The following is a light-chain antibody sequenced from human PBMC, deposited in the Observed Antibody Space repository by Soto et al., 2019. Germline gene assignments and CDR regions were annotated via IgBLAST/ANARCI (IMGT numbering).Light chain of an antibody. CDR2: DAS. CDR3: QHYGRSPGLFT. J-gene: IGKJ3*01. Sequence: EIVLTQSPGTLSLSPGERATLSCRASQSVSNTYLAWYQQKPGQAPRLLIYDASSRATGIPDRFSGSGSGTDFTLTISRLEPEDFGVYYCQHYGRSPGLFTFGPGTKVDIK. V-gene: IGKV3-20*01. CDR1: QSVSNTY.